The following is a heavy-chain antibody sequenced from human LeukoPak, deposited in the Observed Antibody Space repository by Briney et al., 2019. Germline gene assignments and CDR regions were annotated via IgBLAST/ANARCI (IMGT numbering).Heavy chain of an antibody. D-gene: IGHD1-1*01. Sequence: GGSLRLSCAASGFTFSSYSMNWVRQAPGKGLEWVSSISSSSSYKYYTDSVKGRFTISRDNAKNSLYLQMNSLRAEDTAVYYCARSAAGTYYWGQGTLVTVSS. V-gene: IGHV3-21*01. CDR2: ISSSSSYK. CDR1: GFTFSSYS. J-gene: IGHJ4*02. CDR3: ARSAAGTYY.